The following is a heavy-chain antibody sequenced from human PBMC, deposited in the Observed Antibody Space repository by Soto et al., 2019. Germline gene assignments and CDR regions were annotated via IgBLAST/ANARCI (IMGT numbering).Heavy chain of an antibody. CDR2: INAGNGNT. Sequence: QVQPVQSGAGVKKPGASVKVSCKASGYTCTSYAMHWVRQAPGHRLEWMGWINAGNGNTKYSQKFQGRVTITRDTSASTAYMELSSLRSEDTAVYYCARIFYSSGWYGWCDPWGQGTLVTVSS. V-gene: IGHV1-3*01. CDR1: GYTCTSYA. CDR3: ARIFYSSGWYGWCDP. D-gene: IGHD6-19*01. J-gene: IGHJ5*02.